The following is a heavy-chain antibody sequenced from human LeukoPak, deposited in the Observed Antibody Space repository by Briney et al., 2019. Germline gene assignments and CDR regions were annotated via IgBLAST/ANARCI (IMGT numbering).Heavy chain of an antibody. V-gene: IGHV4-38-2*02. J-gene: IGHJ3*02. CDR1: GYSISSGYL. Sequence: PSETLSLTCTVSGYSISSGYLWGWIRQPPGKGLEWIGSIDGSGSSYYNPSLKSRVTISVDTSKSQFSLKLSSVTAADTAVYYCAREGAVGVITLDDAFDIWGQGTMVTVSS. CDR2: IDGSGSS. D-gene: IGHD3-16*02. CDR3: AREGAVGVITLDDAFDI.